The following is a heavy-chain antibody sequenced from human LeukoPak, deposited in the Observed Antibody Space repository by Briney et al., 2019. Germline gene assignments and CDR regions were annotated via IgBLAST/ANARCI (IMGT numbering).Heavy chain of an antibody. CDR3: ARDLDFWSGYQDY. Sequence: SGGSLRLSCAASGFTFSSYWMSWVRQAPGKGLEWVANIKQDGSEKYYVDSVKGRFTISRDNAKTSLYLQMSSLRAEDTAVYYCARDLDFWSGYQDYWGQGTLVTVSS. V-gene: IGHV3-7*01. CDR2: IKQDGSEK. D-gene: IGHD3-3*01. J-gene: IGHJ4*02. CDR1: GFTFSSYW.